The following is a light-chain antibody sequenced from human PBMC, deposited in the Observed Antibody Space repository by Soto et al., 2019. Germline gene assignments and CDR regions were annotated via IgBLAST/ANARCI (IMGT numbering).Light chain of an antibody. CDR1: QSVRNNY. CDR2: SAS. CDR3: QQYTGSPLT. Sequence: EIVLTQSPGTLSLSPGERATLSCRASQSVRNNYLAWYQQKPGQAPRLLIYSASRRATGIPDRFTGSVSGTDFTLTISRLEPEDLAVYYCQQYTGSPLTFGGGTKVE. J-gene: IGKJ4*01. V-gene: IGKV3-20*01.